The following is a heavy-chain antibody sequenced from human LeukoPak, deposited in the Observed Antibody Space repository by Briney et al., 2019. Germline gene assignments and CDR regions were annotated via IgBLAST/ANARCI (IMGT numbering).Heavy chain of an antibody. CDR3: GRAEHDWGSDY. CDR1: GDNVSGNRAT. Sequence: SQPLSLTCAISGDNVSGNRATWNWLRQSPSRGLEWLGRIYYRSKWYSDYAVSVKGRITINPDTSKNQFSLLLNSVTPEDTAVYFCGRAEHDWGSDYWGQGTLVTVSS. V-gene: IGHV6-1*01. CDR2: IYYRSKWYS. D-gene: IGHD3-9*01. J-gene: IGHJ4*02.